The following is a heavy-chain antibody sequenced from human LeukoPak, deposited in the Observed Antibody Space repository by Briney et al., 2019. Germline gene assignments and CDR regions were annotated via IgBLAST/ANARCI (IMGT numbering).Heavy chain of an antibody. J-gene: IGHJ5*02. V-gene: IGHV1-69*13. CDR2: IIPIFGTA. D-gene: IGHD1-20*01. CDR3: ARVYDNWNGGGGNWFDP. Sequence: SVKVSCKASGGTFSSYAISWVRQAPGQGLEWMGGIIPIFGTANYAQKFQGRVTITADESTSTAYMELRSLRSDDTAVYYCARVYDNWNGGGGNWFDPWGQGTLVTVSS. CDR1: GGTFSSYA.